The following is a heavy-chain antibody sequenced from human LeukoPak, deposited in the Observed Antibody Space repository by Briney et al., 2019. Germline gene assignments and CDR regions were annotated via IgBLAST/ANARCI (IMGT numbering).Heavy chain of an antibody. J-gene: IGHJ4*02. Sequence: PGGCLRLSCAAPGFTLRSYDMSSVRQAPGKGLERVAATSGSGANTYYAHSVKGRFTISRDNSQNTLYLQMDSLRAEDTAVYYCAKEYSGYDFDYWGQGTLVTVSS. D-gene: IGHD5-12*01. CDR3: AKEYSGYDFDY. CDR2: TSGSGANT. CDR1: GFTLRSYD. V-gene: IGHV3-23*01.